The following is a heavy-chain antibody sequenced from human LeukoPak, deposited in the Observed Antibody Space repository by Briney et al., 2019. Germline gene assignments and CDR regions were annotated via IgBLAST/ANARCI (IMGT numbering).Heavy chain of an antibody. CDR3: ARGAAGFDY. CDR1: GFTFSSYW. V-gene: IGHV3-74*01. Sequence: PGGSLRLSCAASGFTFSSYWMYWVRQAPGKGLVWVSRINSDGSSTNYADSVKGRFAISRDNAKNTLYLQMNSLRAEDTAVYYCARGAAGFDYWGQGTLVTVSS. J-gene: IGHJ4*02. D-gene: IGHD6-13*01. CDR2: INSDGSST.